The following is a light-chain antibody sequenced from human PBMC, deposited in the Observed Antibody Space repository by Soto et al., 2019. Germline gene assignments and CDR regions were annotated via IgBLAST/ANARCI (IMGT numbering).Light chain of an antibody. J-gene: IGLJ2*01. CDR3: SSYTSSNTVV. CDR1: SSDVGGYNY. CDR2: EVS. V-gene: IGLV2-14*01. Sequence: QAVVTQPASVSGSPGQSITISCTGTSSDVGGYNYVSWYQQHPGKAPKLMIYEVSNRPSGVSNRFSGSKSGNTASLTISGLQAEDEANYYCSSYTSSNTVVFGGGTKVTVL.